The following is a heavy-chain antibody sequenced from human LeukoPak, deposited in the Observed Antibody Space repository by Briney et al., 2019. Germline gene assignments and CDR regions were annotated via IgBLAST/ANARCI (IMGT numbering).Heavy chain of an antibody. J-gene: IGHJ4*02. D-gene: IGHD5-24*01. CDR2: ISSSSSYI. V-gene: IGHV3-21*01. CDR3: AKSGVGDGYNQIREYFDY. CDR1: RFTFSNHY. Sequence: GGSLRLSCVASRFTFSNHYMSWVRQAPGKGLEWVSSISSSSSYIYYAVSVKGRFTISRDNAKNSLYLQMNSLRAEDTAVYYCAKSGVGDGYNQIREYFDYWGQGTLVTVSS.